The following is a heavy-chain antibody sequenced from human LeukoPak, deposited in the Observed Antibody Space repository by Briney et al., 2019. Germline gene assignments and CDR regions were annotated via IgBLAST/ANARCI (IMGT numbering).Heavy chain of an antibody. D-gene: IGHD6-13*01. Sequence: SETLSLTCTVSGASISTFYWSWIRQPPGKGLEWIGYLYFSGSTNYNPSLKSRVTISSDTSKNQLSLRLSSVTAADTAVYYCTRRVSASSWRDYWGQGTLVTVSS. CDR2: LYFSGST. V-gene: IGHV4-59*01. J-gene: IGHJ4*02. CDR3: TRRVSASSWRDY. CDR1: GASISTFY.